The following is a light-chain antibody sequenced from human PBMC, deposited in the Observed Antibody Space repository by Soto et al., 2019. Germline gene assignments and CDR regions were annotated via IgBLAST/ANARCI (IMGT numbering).Light chain of an antibody. V-gene: IGKV3-15*01. Sequence: EIVMPQYPDTLSVSPGERATLSCRASQSVSDRVVWYQQKSGQAPSLLIYAASTRAAGVPARFSGSGSGTEFTLTISSLQSEDFAVYFCQQYADWPKTFGQGTKMDIK. J-gene: IGKJ1*01. CDR1: QSVSDR. CDR3: QQYADWPKT. CDR2: AAS.